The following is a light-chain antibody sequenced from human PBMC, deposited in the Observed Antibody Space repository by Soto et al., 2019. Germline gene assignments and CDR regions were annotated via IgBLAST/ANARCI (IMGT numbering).Light chain of an antibody. CDR2: DAS. V-gene: IGKV3-11*01. Sequence: EIVLTQSPATLSLSPGERATLSCRASQSVSGSLAWYQQKPGQAPRLLIYDASNRATGIPARFSGSGSRTDFTLTISSLEPEDFALYYCQQRSNWVYTFGQGTKLEIK. CDR3: QQRSNWVYT. J-gene: IGKJ2*01. CDR1: QSVSGS.